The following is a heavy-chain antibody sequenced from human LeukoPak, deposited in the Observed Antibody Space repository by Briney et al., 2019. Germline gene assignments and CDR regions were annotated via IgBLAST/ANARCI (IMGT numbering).Heavy chain of an antibody. CDR3: ASADSSTSQYYYYGMDV. J-gene: IGHJ6*02. Sequence: SSVKVSCKASGYTFTSYYMHWVRQAAGQGLEWMGIINPSGGSTRYAQKFQGRVTMTRDTSTSTVYMELSSLRSEDTAVYYCASADSSTSQYYYYGMDVWGQGTTVTVSS. D-gene: IGHD2-2*01. CDR2: INPSGGST. V-gene: IGHV1-46*01. CDR1: GYTFTSYY.